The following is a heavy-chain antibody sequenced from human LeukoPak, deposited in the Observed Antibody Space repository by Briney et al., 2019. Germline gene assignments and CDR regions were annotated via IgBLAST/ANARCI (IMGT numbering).Heavy chain of an antibody. J-gene: IGHJ4*02. CDR1: GFTFSSYW. Sequence: GGSLRLSCAASGFTFSSYWMSWVRQAPGKGLEWVANIKQDGSEKYYVDSVKGRFTISRDNAKNSLYLQMNSLRAEDTAVYYCAREGPGGDSSGYTKEMGFDYWGQGTLVTVSS. V-gene: IGHV3-7*01. CDR2: IKQDGSEK. CDR3: AREGPGGDSSGYTKEMGFDY. D-gene: IGHD3-22*01.